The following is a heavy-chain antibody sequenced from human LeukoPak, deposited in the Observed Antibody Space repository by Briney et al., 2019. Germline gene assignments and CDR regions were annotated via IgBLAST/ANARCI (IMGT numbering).Heavy chain of an antibody. V-gene: IGHV3-23*01. D-gene: IGHD4-11*01. CDR1: GFTFSSYA. J-gene: IGHJ4*02. Sequence: PGGSLRLSCAASGFTFSSYAMSWVRQAPGKGLEWVSAISGSGGSTYYADSVKGRFTISRDNSKNTLHLQMNSLRAEDTAVYYCAKDHDYSNQSFDYWGQGTLVTVSS. CDR3: AKDHDYSNQSFDY. CDR2: ISGSGGST.